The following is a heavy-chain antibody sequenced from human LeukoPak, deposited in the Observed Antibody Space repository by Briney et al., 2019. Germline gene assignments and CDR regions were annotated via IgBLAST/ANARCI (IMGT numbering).Heavy chain of an antibody. V-gene: IGHV1-69*13. D-gene: IGHD2-21*01. CDR1: GGTFSSYA. CDR2: VIPIFGTA. Sequence: SVKVSCKASGGTFSSYAISWVRQAPGQGLEWMGGVIPIFGTANYAQKFQGRVTITADESTSTAYMELSSLRSEDTAVYYCARDMVIATLQEGAEDYYYYYMDVWGKGTTVTVSS. CDR3: ARDMVIATLQEGAEDYYYYYMDV. J-gene: IGHJ6*03.